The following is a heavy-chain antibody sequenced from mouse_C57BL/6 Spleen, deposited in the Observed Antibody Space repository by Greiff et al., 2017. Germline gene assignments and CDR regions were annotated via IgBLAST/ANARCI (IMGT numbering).Heavy chain of an antibody. V-gene: IGHV5-6*01. CDR1: GFTFSSYG. CDR3: ARQELYYFDY. Sequence: EVQLQESGGDLVKPGGSLKLSCAASGFTFSSYGMSWVRQTPDKRLEWVATISSGGSYTYYPDSVKGRFTISRDNAKNTLYLQMSSLKSEDTAMYYCARQELYYFDYWGQGTTLTVSS. CDR2: ISSGGSYT. J-gene: IGHJ2*01.